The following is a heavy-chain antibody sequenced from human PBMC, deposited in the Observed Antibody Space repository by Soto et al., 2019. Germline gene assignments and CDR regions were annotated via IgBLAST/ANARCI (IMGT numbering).Heavy chain of an antibody. J-gene: IGHJ4*02. Sequence: EVQLLESGGGLVQPGGSLRLSCAASGFTFSSYAMSWVRQAPGKGLEWVSAISGSGGSTYYADSVKGRFTISKDNSKNTLYLQMNSLRADDTAVYYCATDDLRGYSYGLVFDYWGQGTLVTVSS. D-gene: IGHD5-18*01. CDR2: ISGSGGST. CDR3: ATDDLRGYSYGLVFDY. CDR1: GFTFSSYA. V-gene: IGHV3-23*01.